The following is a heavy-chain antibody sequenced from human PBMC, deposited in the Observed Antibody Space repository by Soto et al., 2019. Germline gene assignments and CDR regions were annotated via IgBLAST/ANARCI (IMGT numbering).Heavy chain of an antibody. V-gene: IGHV3-23*01. Sequence: EVQLLESGGGLVQPGGSLRLSCAASGFPFSSRAMSWVRQAPGKGLEWVSAISGSGTITYYADSVKGRFTISRDTSKNTLDMQMNRLRADDTAVYYCAEWARYCSGADCRAWGQGTLVTVSS. D-gene: IGHD2-15*01. CDR2: ISGSGTIT. J-gene: IGHJ5*02. CDR3: AEWARYCSGADCRA. CDR1: GFPFSSRA.